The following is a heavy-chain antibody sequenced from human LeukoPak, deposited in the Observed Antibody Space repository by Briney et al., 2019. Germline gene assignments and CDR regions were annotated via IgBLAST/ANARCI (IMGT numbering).Heavy chain of an antibody. CDR3: ARHDLWYFDL. J-gene: IGHJ2*01. Sequence: GGSLTPSCAASGFTFDDYGMSWVRPAPGKGLEWVSGINWNGGSTGYADSVKGRFTISRDNAKNSLYLQMNSLRAEDTAVYYCARHDLWYFDLWGRGTLVTVSS. CDR2: INWNGGST. V-gene: IGHV3-20*04. CDR1: GFTFDDYG.